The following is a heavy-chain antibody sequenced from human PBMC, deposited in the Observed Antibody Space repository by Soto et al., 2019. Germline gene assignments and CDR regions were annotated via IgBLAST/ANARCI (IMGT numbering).Heavy chain of an antibody. CDR1: GGTFSSYA. CDR3: ARVVPGAEAWFRX. CDR2: IIPIFGTA. V-gene: IGHV1-69*13. J-gene: IGHJ5*02. D-gene: IGHD2-2*01. Sequence: SVKVSCNASGGTFSSYAISWVRQAPGQGLEWMGGIIPIFGTANYAQKFQGRVTITADESTTTAYMELRSLRSDDTAVYYCARVVPGAEAWFRXWGQGTLVTVSX.